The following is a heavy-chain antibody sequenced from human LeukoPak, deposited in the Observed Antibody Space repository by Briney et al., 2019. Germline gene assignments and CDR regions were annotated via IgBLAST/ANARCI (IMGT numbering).Heavy chain of an antibody. V-gene: IGHV3-23*01. CDR3: AKDYAYYYGSGIGGFDY. CDR2: ISGSGATT. D-gene: IGHD3-10*01. J-gene: IGHJ4*02. CDR1: GFTFSSYG. Sequence: PGGSLRLSCAASGFTFSSYGMSWVRQAPGKGLEWVSAISGSGATTYYADSVKGRFTISRDKSNNTLYLQMNSLRAEDTAVYYCAKDYAYYYGSGIGGFDYWGQGTLVTVSS.